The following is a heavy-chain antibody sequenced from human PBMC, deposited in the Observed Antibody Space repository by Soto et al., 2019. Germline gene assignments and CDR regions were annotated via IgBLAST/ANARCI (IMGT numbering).Heavy chain of an antibody. J-gene: IGHJ4*02. CDR3: VREGSSSGLHLDH. D-gene: IGHD6-6*01. Sequence: VQLVQSGAEVKKPGASVKVSCAASGFIFSNYAMSWVRQAPGKGLEWVSFISGSGTTTYYANSVKGRFTISRVNSKNTLYLQMNSLRVEDAAVYYCVREGSSSGLHLDHWGRGTLVTVSS. V-gene: IGHV3-23*04. CDR2: ISGSGTTT. CDR1: GFIFSNYA.